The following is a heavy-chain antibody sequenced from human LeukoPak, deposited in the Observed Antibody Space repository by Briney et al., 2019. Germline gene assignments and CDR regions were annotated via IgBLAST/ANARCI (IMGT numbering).Heavy chain of an antibody. Sequence: SETLSLTCTVSGGSISSGSYYWSWIRQPAGKGLEWIGRIYTSGSTNYNPSLKSRVTISVDTSKNQFSLKLSSVTAADTAVYYCARGRWYYYDSSGYYSFADYWGQGTLVTVSS. CDR2: IYTSGST. D-gene: IGHD3-22*01. CDR3: ARGRWYYYDSSGYYSFADY. J-gene: IGHJ4*02. V-gene: IGHV4-61*02. CDR1: GGSISSGSYY.